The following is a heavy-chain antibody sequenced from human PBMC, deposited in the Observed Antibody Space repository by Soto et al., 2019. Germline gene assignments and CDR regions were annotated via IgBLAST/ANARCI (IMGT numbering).Heavy chain of an antibody. CDR1: GGTFSSSA. CDR2: IIPLFRTP. Sequence: QVQLVQSGAEMKEPGSSVKVSCKTSGGTFSSSAISWLRQAPGQGLEWMGGIIPLFRTPDYAQKFQGIVTIAADESTSTAYLELSSLRSEATAVYYCARDNDRLQLGGNYYYVLDVWGQGTTITVSS. D-gene: IGHD4-4*01. CDR3: ARDNDRLQLGGNYYYVLDV. J-gene: IGHJ6*02. V-gene: IGHV1-69*12.